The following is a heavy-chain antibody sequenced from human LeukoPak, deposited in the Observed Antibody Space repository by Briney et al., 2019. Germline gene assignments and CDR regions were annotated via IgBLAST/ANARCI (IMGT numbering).Heavy chain of an antibody. V-gene: IGHV4-39*01. Sequence: SETLSLTCTVSGGSISSNAYYWAWIRQPPGKGLEWIGSIYSSVSTYYNPSLKSRVTISVDTSKNQFSLRLSSVTAADTALYYCAYSGSYGHLGYWGQGNPVTVSS. D-gene: IGHD1-26*01. CDR3: AYSGSYGHLGY. J-gene: IGHJ4*02. CDR2: IYSSVST. CDR1: GGSISSNAYY.